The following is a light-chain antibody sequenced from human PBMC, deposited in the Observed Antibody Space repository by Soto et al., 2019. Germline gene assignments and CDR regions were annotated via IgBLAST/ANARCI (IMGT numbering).Light chain of an antibody. CDR2: DVS. Sequence: QSVLTQPASVSGSPGQSISISCTGTSSDVGGYSHVSWYQQHPGKAPKVMIYDVSNRPSGVSSRFSGSKSGNTAFLTISGLQVEDEADFYCRAFTCRNTYGFGTGTKVTVL. V-gene: IGLV2-14*03. CDR1: SSDVGGYSH. CDR3: RAFTCRNTYG. J-gene: IGLJ1*01.